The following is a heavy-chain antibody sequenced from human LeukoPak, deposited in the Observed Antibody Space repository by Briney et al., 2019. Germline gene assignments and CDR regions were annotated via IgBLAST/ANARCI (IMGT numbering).Heavy chain of an antibody. J-gene: IGHJ4*02. V-gene: IGHV1-2*02. Sequence: GASVKVSCKASGYTFTDYYMDWVRQAPGQGLEWMGWINPNDGDTNYAQKFQGRVTMTRDTSISTAHMEVSRLRSDDTAVYYCARANFLYCSSSTCLFDYWGQGTLVTVSS. D-gene: IGHD2-2*01. CDR2: INPNDGDT. CDR1: GYTFTDYY. CDR3: ARANFLYCSSSTCLFDY.